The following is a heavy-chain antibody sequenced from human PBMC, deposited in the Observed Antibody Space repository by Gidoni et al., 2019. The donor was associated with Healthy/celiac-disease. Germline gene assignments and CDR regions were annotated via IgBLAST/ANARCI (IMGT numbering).Heavy chain of an antibody. CDR3: ARVGSEKYYYYYGMDV. V-gene: IGHV4-59*01. CDR2: IYYSGST. CDR1: GGSISSYY. J-gene: IGHJ6*02. Sequence: QVQLQESGPGLVKPSETLSLTCTVSGGSISSYYWSWIRQPPGKGLEWIGYIYYSGSTTYNPSLKSRVTISVDTSKNQFSLKLSSVTASDTAVYYCARVGSEKYYYYYGMDVWGQGTTVTVSS. D-gene: IGHD2-15*01.